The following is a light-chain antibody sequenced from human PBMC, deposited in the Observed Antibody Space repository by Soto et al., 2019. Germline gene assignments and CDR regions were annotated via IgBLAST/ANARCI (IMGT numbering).Light chain of an antibody. V-gene: IGKV3-15*01. CDR1: QRIXDT. CDR3: QQYNNLPTIP. J-gene: IGKJ5*01. Sequence: GVRQSASALSVSQGEGATLACRASQRIXDTFGWYKCKPGQTPRSLIXSKSTRATGVPTRFIGSRSGEEFTLTINSLQSEDFSVSYCQQYNNLPTIPFGQGTRLAIK. CDR2: SKS.